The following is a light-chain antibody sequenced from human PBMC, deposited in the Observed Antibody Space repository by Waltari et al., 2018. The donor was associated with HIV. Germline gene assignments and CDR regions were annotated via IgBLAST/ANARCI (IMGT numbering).Light chain of an antibody. CDR2: RNN. Sequence: LTQPPSMSTASGQTAPVTSSGNNKHRYHPGDACEKHRKGPPPQRRSHRNNNRPSGVSEMFSASRAGDTTFLTISGLQSEDEADYFCLAWDTNLGGWVFGGGTQLTV. V-gene: IGLV10-54*04. J-gene: IGLJ3*02. CDR1: NKHRYHPG. CDR3: LAWDTNLGGWV.